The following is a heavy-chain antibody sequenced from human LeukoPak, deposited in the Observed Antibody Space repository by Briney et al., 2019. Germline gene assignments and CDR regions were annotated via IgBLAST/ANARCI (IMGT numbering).Heavy chain of an antibody. Sequence: PGGSLRLSCAASGVTLSRDGMHWARQAPGKGLEWVAFIRYDGTNKEYADSVKGRFTISRDNSKNTVYLLMNSLRAEDTAVYYCAKDHTLRAGYRDAFDIWGQGTMVTVSS. CDR1: GVTLSRDG. CDR3: AKDHTLRAGYRDAFDI. J-gene: IGHJ3*02. D-gene: IGHD3-9*01. CDR2: IRYDGTNK. V-gene: IGHV3-30*02.